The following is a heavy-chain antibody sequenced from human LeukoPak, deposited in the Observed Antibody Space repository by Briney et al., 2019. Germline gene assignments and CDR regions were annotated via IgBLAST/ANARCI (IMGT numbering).Heavy chain of an antibody. CDR1: GFTFSNDG. CDR3: ARDWMGYCSSNSCYLYYMDV. V-gene: IGHV3-30*03. Sequence: GGSLRLSCATSGFTFSNDGLHWVRQAPGKGLEWVSMMSFDGTSKYYGNSVRGRFTISRENSKNTLYLEMSSLRPEDTAVYYCARDWMGYCSSNSCYLYYMDVWGKGTTVTVSS. CDR2: MSFDGTSK. J-gene: IGHJ6*03. D-gene: IGHD2-2*01.